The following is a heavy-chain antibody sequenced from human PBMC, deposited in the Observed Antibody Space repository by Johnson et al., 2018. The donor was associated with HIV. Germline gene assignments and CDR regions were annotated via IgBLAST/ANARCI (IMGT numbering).Heavy chain of an antibody. V-gene: IGHV3-30-3*01. D-gene: IGHD2/OR15-2a*01. CDR2: ISYDGNNK. CDR3: ARENRVDAFDI. Sequence: QVQLVESGGGVVQPGRSLRLSCAASGFIFSTYGMHWVRQAPGRGLEWVAIISYDGNNKDYADSVKGRFTISRDNSKNTLFLQMNSLRAEDTAVYYCARENRVDAFDIWGQGTMVTVSS. J-gene: IGHJ3*02. CDR1: GFIFSTYG.